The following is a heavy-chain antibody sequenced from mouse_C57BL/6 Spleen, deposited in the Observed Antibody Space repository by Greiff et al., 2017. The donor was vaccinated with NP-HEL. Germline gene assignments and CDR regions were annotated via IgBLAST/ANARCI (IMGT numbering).Heavy chain of an antibody. CDR3: ARAPNYYGSSLFDY. D-gene: IGHD1-1*01. V-gene: IGHV1-82*01. Sequence: VKLMESGPELVKPGASVKISCKASGYAFSSSWMNWVKQRPGKGLEWIGRIYPGDGDTNYNGKFKGKATLTADKSSSTAYMQLSSLTSEDSAVYFGARAPNYYGSSLFDYWGQGTTLTVSS. CDR1: GYAFSSSW. CDR2: IYPGDGDT. J-gene: IGHJ2*01.